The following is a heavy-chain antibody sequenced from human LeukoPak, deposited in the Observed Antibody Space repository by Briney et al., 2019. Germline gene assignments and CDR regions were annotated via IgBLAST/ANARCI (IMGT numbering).Heavy chain of an antibody. CDR3: ARSAPDYVWGSYMDV. V-gene: IGHV4-39*07. J-gene: IGHJ6*04. CDR1: GVSISSSNSY. Sequence: SETLSLTCTVSGVSISSSNSYWGWIRQPPGKGLEWIGSIYHSGSTYYNPSLKSRVTISIDTSKNQFSLKLSSETAADTAVYYCARSAPDYVWGSYMDVWGKGTTVTVSS. CDR2: IYHSGST. D-gene: IGHD3-16*01.